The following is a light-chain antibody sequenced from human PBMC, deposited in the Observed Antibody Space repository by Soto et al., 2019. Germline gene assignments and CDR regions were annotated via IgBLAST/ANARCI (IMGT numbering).Light chain of an antibody. CDR2: DVS. V-gene: IGLV2-11*01. J-gene: IGLJ2*01. Sequence: QSALTQPRSVSGSPGQSVTISCTGTSNDVGGYNFVSWYQQHPGKVPKLFIYDVSRRPSGVPDRLSGSKSGNTASLTISGLQAEYEADYYCSSYAGSYTLVFGGGTKLTVL. CDR1: SNDVGGYNF. CDR3: SSYAGSYTLV.